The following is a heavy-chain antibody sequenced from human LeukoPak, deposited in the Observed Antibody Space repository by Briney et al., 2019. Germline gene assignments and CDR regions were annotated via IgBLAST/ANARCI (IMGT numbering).Heavy chain of an antibody. J-gene: IGHJ4*02. CDR3: AKDLAYYASGKQNY. Sequence: GGSLRLSCAASGFIVSSNHMSWVRQAPGKGLEWLSVINSGGSMYYADSVKGRFTLSRDNSKNTLYLQMNSLRAEDTAVYYCAKDLAYYASGKQNYWGQGTLVTVSS. CDR1: GFIVSSNH. CDR2: INSGGSM. V-gene: IGHV3-66*01. D-gene: IGHD3-10*01.